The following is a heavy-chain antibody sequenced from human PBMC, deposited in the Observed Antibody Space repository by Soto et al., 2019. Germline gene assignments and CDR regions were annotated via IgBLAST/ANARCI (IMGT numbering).Heavy chain of an antibody. J-gene: IGHJ4*02. CDR3: AKDRSSPETAKYYFDY. CDR1: GFTFSSYG. D-gene: IGHD2-2*01. CDR2: ISYDGSNK. V-gene: IGHV3-30*18. Sequence: RGSLRLSCAASGFTFSSYGMHWVRQAPGKGLEWVAVISYDGSNKYYADSVKGRFTISRDNSKNTLYLQMNSLRAEDTAVYYCAKDRSSPETAKYYFDYWGQGTLVTVSS.